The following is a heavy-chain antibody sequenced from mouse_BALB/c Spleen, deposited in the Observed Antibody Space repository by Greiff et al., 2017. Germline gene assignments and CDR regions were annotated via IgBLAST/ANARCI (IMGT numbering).Heavy chain of an antibody. V-gene: IGHV1-47*01. CDR3: ARHYYGYEGYYAMDY. CDR2: FHPYNDDT. Sequence: QVQLKQSGAELVKPGASVKMSCKAFGYTFTTYPIEWMKQNHGKSLEWIGNFHPYNDDTKYNEKFKGKAKLTVEKSSSTVYLELSRLTSDDSAVYYCARHYYGYEGYYAMDYWGQGTSVTVSS. J-gene: IGHJ4*01. CDR1: GYTFTTYP. D-gene: IGHD1-2*01.